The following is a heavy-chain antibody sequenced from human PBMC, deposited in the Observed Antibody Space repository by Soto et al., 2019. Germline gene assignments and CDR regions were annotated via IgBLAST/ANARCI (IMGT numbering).Heavy chain of an antibody. Sequence: EVQLVESGGGLVQPGGSLRLSCAASRFTFSTYWMSWVRQAPGKGLEWVANIQQEGSEKYYVEYVKGRFTISRDNAKNSLYLQMNSLRAEDTAVYYCARRGRIRASGWFDYWGQGTLVTVSS. J-gene: IGHJ4*02. CDR1: RFTFSTYW. D-gene: IGHD6-19*01. CDR3: ARRGRIRASGWFDY. CDR2: IQQEGSEK. V-gene: IGHV3-7*03.